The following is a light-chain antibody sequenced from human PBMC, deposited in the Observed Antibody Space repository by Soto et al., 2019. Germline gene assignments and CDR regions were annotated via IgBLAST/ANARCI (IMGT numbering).Light chain of an antibody. Sequence: DIQMTQSPSSLSASVGDRVTITCQASQDISNYLNWYQQKPGKAPKLLIRHTSILETGVPSRFSGSGSGTDFTFTISSLQPEDIGTYYCQQYDRVPPVFGGGTKLEI. CDR1: QDISNY. J-gene: IGKJ4*01. CDR3: QQYDRVPPV. V-gene: IGKV1-33*01. CDR2: HTS.